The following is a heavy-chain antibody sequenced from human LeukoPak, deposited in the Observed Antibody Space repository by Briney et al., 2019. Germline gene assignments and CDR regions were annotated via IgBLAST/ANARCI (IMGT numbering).Heavy chain of an antibody. CDR3: AKKYGGNPGHAFDI. V-gene: IGHV3-15*05. CDR1: GLTFNKAW. J-gene: IGHJ3*02. CDR2: IKTKPEGGTT. Sequence: GGSLRLSCAASGLTFNKAWMIWVRQAPGKGLEWVARIKTKPEGGTTDYAAPVKGRFTISRDDSKNTLYLQMNSLKTEDTAVYYCAKKYGGNPGHAFDIWGQGTMVTVSS. D-gene: IGHD4-23*01.